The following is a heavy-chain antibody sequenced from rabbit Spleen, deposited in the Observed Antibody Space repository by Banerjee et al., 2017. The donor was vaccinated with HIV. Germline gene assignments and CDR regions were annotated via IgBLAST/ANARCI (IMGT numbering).Heavy chain of an antibody. Sequence: LEESGGGLVKPEGSLTLTCKASGFSLINNYLMYWVRQAPGKGLEWIGYIYTGSSGSTYYASWAKGRFTISTSTSLNTVTLQLNSLTAADTATYFCGRDANGDVRLSRLDLWGPGTLVTVS. CDR2: IYTGSSGST. CDR1: GFSLINNYL. CDR3: GRDANGDVRLSRLDL. J-gene: IGHJ6*01. V-gene: IGHV1S45*01. D-gene: IGHD2-1*01.